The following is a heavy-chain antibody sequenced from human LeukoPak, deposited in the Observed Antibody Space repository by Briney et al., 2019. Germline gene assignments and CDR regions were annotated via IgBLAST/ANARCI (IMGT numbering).Heavy chain of an antibody. D-gene: IGHD6-13*01. CDR1: GYSFTNYW. V-gene: IGHV5-51*01. Sequence: GESLKISCKGSGYSFTNYWIGWVRQMPGKGLEWMGIIYPGDSDTRYSPSFQGQVTISADKSISTAYLQWSSLKASDTAMYYCARLLRNIAAAVYYFDYWGQGTLVTVSS. J-gene: IGHJ4*02. CDR3: ARLLRNIAAAVYYFDY. CDR2: IYPGDSDT.